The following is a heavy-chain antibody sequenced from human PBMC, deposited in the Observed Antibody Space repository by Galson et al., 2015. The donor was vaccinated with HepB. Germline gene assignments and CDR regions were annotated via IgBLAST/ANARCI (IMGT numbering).Heavy chain of an antibody. V-gene: IGHV1-2*02. D-gene: IGHD2-2*02. J-gene: IGHJ4*02. CDR2: INPNSGGT. CDR1: GYTFTGYY. CDR3: EIVVVPAAISEDY. Sequence: SVKASCKASGYTFTGYYMHWVRQAPGQGLEWMGWINPNSGGTNYAQKFQGRVTMTRDTSISTAYMELSRLRSDDTAVYYCEIVVVPAAISEDYWGQGTLVTVSS.